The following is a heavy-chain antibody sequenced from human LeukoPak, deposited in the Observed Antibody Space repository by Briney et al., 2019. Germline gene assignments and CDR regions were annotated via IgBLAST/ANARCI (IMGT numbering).Heavy chain of an antibody. CDR2: ISASGGST. V-gene: IGHV3-23*01. CDR1: RFTFSNYA. D-gene: IGHD2-2*01. Sequence: GASLRLSCAASRFTFSNYAMSWVRQAPGKGLEWVSAISASGGSTYYADSVKGRFTISTDNSKNTLYLQMNSLRAEDTAVYYCAKEERSQLFDYWGQGALVTVSS. CDR3: AKEERSQLFDY. J-gene: IGHJ4*02.